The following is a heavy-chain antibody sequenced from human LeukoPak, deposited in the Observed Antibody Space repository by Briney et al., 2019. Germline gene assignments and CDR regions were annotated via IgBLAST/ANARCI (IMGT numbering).Heavy chain of an antibody. D-gene: IGHD5-24*01. J-gene: IGHJ4*01. CDR1: GGSFSGYY. CDR3: ARIGRDGYDFHY. V-gene: IGHV4-34*01. Sequence: SETESLTCAVYGGSFSGYYWSWIRQPPGKGLEWIGEINHSGSTNYNPSLKSRVTISVDTSKNQFSLKVRSVTAADTAVYYCARIGRDGYDFHYWGHGSLVSVSS. CDR2: INHSGST.